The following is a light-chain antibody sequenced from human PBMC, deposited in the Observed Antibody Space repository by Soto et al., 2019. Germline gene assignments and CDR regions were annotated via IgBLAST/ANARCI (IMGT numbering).Light chain of an antibody. CDR1: QGLVHSDGNTY. V-gene: IGKV2-24*01. Sequence: DIVMTQTPLSAPVTLGQPASISCRSSQGLVHSDGNTYLSWLHQRPGQPPRVLIYKISNRFPGVPDRFSGSGAGTDFTLKISRVEAEDVGVYYCMQATQFPQTFGQGTKVEIK. CDR2: KIS. CDR3: MQATQFPQT. J-gene: IGKJ1*01.